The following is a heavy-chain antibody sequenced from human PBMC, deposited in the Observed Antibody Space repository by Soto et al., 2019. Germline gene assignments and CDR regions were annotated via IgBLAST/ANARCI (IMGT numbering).Heavy chain of an antibody. CDR3: ARGAGFSYASTWFDI. Sequence: PSETLSLTCTVFGASVSSGTYYWSWIRQAPGKGLEWVGHIYYTGGTNYNPSLNNRVTISVDTSKNHFSLQLTSVTAADTAVYYCARGAGFSYASTWFDIWGQGTLVTVSS. CDR2: IYYTGGT. V-gene: IGHV4-61*03. D-gene: IGHD5-18*01. J-gene: IGHJ5*02. CDR1: GASVSSGTYY.